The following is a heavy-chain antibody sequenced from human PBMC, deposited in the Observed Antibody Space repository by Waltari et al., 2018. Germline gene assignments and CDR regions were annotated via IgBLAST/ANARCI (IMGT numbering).Heavy chain of an antibody. D-gene: IGHD5-18*01. J-gene: IGHJ4*02. Sequence: QVQLQESGPGLVKPSETLSLPCTVSGGSIRSYSWSWIRQPPGKGLEWIGYIYYSGSTNYNPSLKSRVTISVDTSKNQFSLKLSSVTAADTAVYYCASSPIGGYNFDYWGQGTLVTVSS. CDR1: GGSIRSYS. V-gene: IGHV4-59*01. CDR3: ASSPIGGYNFDY. CDR2: IYYSGST.